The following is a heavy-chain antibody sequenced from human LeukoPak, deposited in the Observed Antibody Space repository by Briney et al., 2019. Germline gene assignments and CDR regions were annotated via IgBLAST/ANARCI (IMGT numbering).Heavy chain of an antibody. CDR3: AKESGKFDY. J-gene: IGHJ4*02. Sequence: GGSLRLSCVASGLNFDDSAMHWVRQAPGRGLEWVSLISADGGSTFSADSVKGRFSISRDNSKNSLYLQTNSLRSEDTAMYYCAKESGKFDYWGQGALVAVSS. CDR2: ISADGGST. V-gene: IGHV3-43*02. CDR1: GLNFDDSA.